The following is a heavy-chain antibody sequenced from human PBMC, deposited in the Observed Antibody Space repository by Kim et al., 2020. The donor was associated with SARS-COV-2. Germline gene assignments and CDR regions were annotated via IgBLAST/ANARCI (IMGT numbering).Heavy chain of an antibody. J-gene: IGHJ4*02. CDR2: IYSGGST. CDR3: ARDRRYCSGGSCHLYYFDY. V-gene: IGHV3-53*01. D-gene: IGHD2-15*01. Sequence: GGSLRLSCAASGFTVSSNYMSWVRQAPGKGLEWVSVIYSGGSTYYADSVKGRFTISRDNSKNTLYLQMNSLRAEDTAVYYCARDRRYCSGGSCHLYYFDYWGQGTLVTVSS. CDR1: GFTVSSNY.